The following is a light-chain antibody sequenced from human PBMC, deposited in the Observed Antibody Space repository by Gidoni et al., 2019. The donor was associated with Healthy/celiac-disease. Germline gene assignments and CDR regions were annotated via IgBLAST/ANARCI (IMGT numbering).Light chain of an antibody. CDR1: QSISSW. CDR3: QQYNSYSTWT. Sequence: DIQMTQSPSPLSASVGDRVTITCRASQSISSWLAWYQQKPGKDPKLLIYDASSLESGVPSRFSGIGSGTEFTLTISSLQPDDFATYYCQQYNSYSTWTFGQGTKVEIK. J-gene: IGKJ1*01. CDR2: DAS. V-gene: IGKV1-5*01.